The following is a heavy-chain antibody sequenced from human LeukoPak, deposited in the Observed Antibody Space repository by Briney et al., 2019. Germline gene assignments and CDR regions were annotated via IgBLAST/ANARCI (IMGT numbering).Heavy chain of an antibody. J-gene: IGHJ4*02. Sequence: SETLSLTCAVYGGSFSRYYWNWIRQPPGKGLEWIGEINHSGTTNYNPSLKSRVTISVDTSKDQFSLKLSSVTAADTAVYYCARVVRYSSSWHYFDYWGQGTLVTVSS. CDR3: ARVVRYSSSWHYFDY. CDR1: GGSFSRYY. CDR2: INHSGTT. V-gene: IGHV4-34*01. D-gene: IGHD6-13*01.